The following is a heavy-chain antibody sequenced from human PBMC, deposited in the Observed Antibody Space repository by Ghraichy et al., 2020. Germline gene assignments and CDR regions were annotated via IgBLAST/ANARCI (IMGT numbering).Heavy chain of an antibody. CDR2: ISSSSSYI. D-gene: IGHD1-14*01. CDR1: GFTFSSYS. Sequence: GGSLRLSCAASGFTFSSYSMNWVRQAPGKGLEWVSSISSSSSYIYYADSVKGRFTISRDNAKNSLYLQMNSLRAEDTAVYYCARDLLRVEPGPTDYWGQGTLVTVSS. J-gene: IGHJ4*02. CDR3: ARDLLRVEPGPTDY. V-gene: IGHV3-21*01.